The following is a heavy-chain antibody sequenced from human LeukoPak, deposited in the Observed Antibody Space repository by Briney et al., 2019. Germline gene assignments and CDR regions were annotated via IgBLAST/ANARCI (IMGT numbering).Heavy chain of an antibody. V-gene: IGHV1-46*01. Sequence: GATVTVSCKASGYTFTSYYMHWVRQAPGQGLEWMGIINPSGGSTSYAQKFQGRVTMTRDTSTSTVYMELSSLRSEDTAVYYCARGGPTDAFDIWGQGTMVTVSS. CDR3: ARGGPTDAFDI. CDR1: GYTFTSYY. CDR2: INPSGGST. D-gene: IGHD5-12*01. J-gene: IGHJ3*02.